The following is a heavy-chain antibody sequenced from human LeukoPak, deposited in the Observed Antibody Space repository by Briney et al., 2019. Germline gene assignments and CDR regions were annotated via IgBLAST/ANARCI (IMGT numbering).Heavy chain of an antibody. D-gene: IGHD6-13*01. CDR2: IYSGGSA. V-gene: IGHV3-53*01. CDR1: GFTVSSNY. CDR3: ARAVQAAAAPDAFDI. J-gene: IGHJ3*02. Sequence: GGSLRLSCAASGFTVSSNYMSWVRQAPGKGLEWVSVIYSGGSAYYADSVKGRFTISRDNSKNTLYLQMNSLRAEDTAVYYCARAVQAAAAPDAFDIWGQGTMVTVSS.